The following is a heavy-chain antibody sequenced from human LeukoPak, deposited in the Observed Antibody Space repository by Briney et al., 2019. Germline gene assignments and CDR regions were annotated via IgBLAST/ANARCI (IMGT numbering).Heavy chain of an antibody. CDR1: GGTFSSYA. D-gene: IGHD3-10*01. J-gene: IGHJ4*02. Sequence: ASVKVSCKASGGTFSSYAISWVRQATGQGLEWMGWISAYNGNTNYAQKLQGRVTMTTDTSTSTAYMELRSLRSDDTAVYYCARVRPGGSGSYYSDYWGQGTLVTVSS. V-gene: IGHV1-18*01. CDR2: ISAYNGNT. CDR3: ARVRPGGSGSYYSDY.